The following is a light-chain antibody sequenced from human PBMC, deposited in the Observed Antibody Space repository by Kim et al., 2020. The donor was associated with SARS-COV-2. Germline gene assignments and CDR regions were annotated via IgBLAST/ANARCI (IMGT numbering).Light chain of an antibody. V-gene: IGKV1-17*01. CDR2: AAS. Sequence: ASVGDRVTITCRSSQAIITDLAWYQHKAGIAPKRLFYAASILQSGVPSRFRGSGLGTEFTLTIDSLQSEDFATYYCLQHHSYPLTFGQGTKVDIK. J-gene: IGKJ1*01. CDR3: LQHHSYPLT. CDR1: QAIITD.